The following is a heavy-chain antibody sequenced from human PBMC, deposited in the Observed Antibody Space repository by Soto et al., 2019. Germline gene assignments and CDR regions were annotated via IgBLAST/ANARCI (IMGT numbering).Heavy chain of an antibody. D-gene: IGHD1-26*01. J-gene: IGHJ4*02. V-gene: IGHV1-2*02. Sequence: ASVKVSCTASGYTFTGYYMDWVRQAPGQGLEWMGWINPNSGGTNYAQKFQGRVTMTRDTSISTAYMELSRLRSDDTAVYYCARFRGLLLYFDYWGQGTLVTVSS. CDR3: ARFRGLLLYFDY. CDR2: INPNSGGT. CDR1: GYTFTGYY.